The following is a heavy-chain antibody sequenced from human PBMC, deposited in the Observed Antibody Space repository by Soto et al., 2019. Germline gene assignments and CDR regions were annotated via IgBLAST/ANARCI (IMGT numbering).Heavy chain of an antibody. CDR2: IYYSGST. J-gene: IGHJ6*03. V-gene: IGHV4-31*03. CDR3: ARTRIVATTPRYYYYYYMDV. CDR1: GGSISSGGYY. Sequence: QVQLQESGPGLVKPSQTLSLTCTVSGGSISSGGYYWSWLRQHPGKGLEWIGYIYYSGSTYYNPSLKSRVTISVDTSKNQFSLKLSSVTAADTAVYYCARTRIVATTPRYYYYYYMDVWGKGTTVTVSS. D-gene: IGHD5-12*01.